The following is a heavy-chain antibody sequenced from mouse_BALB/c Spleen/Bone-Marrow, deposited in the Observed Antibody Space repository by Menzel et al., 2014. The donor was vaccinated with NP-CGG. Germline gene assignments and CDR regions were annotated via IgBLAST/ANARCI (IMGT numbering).Heavy chain of an antibody. CDR1: DYTFTSYW. D-gene: IGHD4-1*01. Sequence: VQLQQSGAELAKPGASVKMSCKASDYTFTSYWMHWVKQRPGQGLEWIGYINPSTGYTAYNQKFKDKAALTADKSSSTAYMQLSSLTSEDSAVYYCARSGFDYWAKALLSQSPQ. J-gene: IGHJ2*01. V-gene: IGHV1-7*01. CDR3: ARSGFDY. CDR2: INPSTGYT.